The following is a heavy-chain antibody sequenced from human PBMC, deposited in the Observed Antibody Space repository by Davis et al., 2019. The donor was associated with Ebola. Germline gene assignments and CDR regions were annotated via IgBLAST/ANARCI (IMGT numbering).Heavy chain of an antibody. CDR1: GFKFDDHA. V-gene: IGHV3-43*01. J-gene: IGHJ1*01. CDR2: ITWDGVNT. CDR3: AKDIQGGAFWSGVFTLGSRNSQH. D-gene: IGHD3-3*01. Sequence: PGGSLRLSCEASGFKFDDHAMHWVRHAPGKGLQWVSLITWDGVNTYYADSVKGRFTVSRDNSKNSLYLQMNSLRLEDTAFYYCAKDIQGGAFWSGVFTLGSRNSQHWGQGTLVTVSS.